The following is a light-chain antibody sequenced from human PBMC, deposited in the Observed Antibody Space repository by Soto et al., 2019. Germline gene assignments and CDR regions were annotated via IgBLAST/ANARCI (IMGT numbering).Light chain of an antibody. CDR2: AAS. J-gene: IGKJ5*01. Sequence: DIQMTQSPSSVFASVGDRVTISCRASQSISSYLNWYQQKPGKAPKLLIYAASSLQSGVPSRFSGSGSGTDFTLTISSLQPEDFATYYCQQSYSTPPITFGQGTRLEI. CDR3: QQSYSTPPIT. CDR1: QSISSY. V-gene: IGKV1-39*01.